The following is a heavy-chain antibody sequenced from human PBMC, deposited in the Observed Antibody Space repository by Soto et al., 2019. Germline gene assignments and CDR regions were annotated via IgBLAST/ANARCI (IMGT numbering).Heavy chain of an antibody. V-gene: IGHV3-9*01. D-gene: IGHD3-16*01. CDR2: VSWNSATI. CDR1: GFIFDEYA. J-gene: IGHJ3*01. CDR3: AKGGASRVDALDV. Sequence: EVQLVESGGGLAQPGRSLRLSCAASGFIFDEYAMHRVRQVPGKGLEWVSTVSWNSATIAYADSVKGRFIISRDSATNSLYLQMSSLRPEDTAFYYCAKGGASRVDALDVWGQGTLVTVSS.